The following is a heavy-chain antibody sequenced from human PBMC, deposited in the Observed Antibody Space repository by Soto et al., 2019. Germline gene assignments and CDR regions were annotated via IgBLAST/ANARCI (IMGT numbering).Heavy chain of an antibody. J-gene: IGHJ6*02. CDR3: ANPPDQATSTYYYYYGMDV. Sequence: EVQLLESGGALVHPGGSLRLSCAASGFTFGSYAMTWVRQAPGKGLEWVSAISAGGGTTYYADSVKGRFTVSRDNSENTLYLQMNRPRVDNTALYYCANPPDQATSTYYYYYGMDVWGQGATVTVSS. D-gene: IGHD2-2*01. V-gene: IGHV3-23*01. CDR1: GFTFGSYA. CDR2: ISAGGGTT.